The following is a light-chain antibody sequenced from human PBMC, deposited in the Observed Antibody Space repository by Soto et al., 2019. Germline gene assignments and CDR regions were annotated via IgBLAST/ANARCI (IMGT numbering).Light chain of an antibody. CDR1: QSVSSN. J-gene: IGKJ1*01. Sequence: EIVMTQSPATLSVSPGERATLSCRASQSVSSNLAWYQQKPGQAPRLLIYGASTRATGIPAKFSGSGSGTEFTLTISSLQSEDFAVYYCQQYSDWPQTFAQGTKVDI. CDR3: QQYSDWPQT. V-gene: IGKV3-15*01. CDR2: GAS.